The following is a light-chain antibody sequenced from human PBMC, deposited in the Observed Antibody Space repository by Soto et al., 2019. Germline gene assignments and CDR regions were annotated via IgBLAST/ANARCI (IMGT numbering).Light chain of an antibody. J-gene: IGKJ1*01. V-gene: IGKV1-39*01. CDR1: QSISSW. CDR3: QQSYSAPRT. Sequence: EIQMTQSPSTLSASVGDRVTITCRASQSISSWLAWYQQKPGKAPKLLIYAASSLQSGVPSRFSGSGSGTDFTLTINSLQPEDFATYYCQQSYSAPRTFGQGTKVDIK. CDR2: AAS.